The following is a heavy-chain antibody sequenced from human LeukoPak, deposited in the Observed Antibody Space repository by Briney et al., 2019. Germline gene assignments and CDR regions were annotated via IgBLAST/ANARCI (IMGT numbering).Heavy chain of an antibody. D-gene: IGHD3-10*01. V-gene: IGHV3-74*01. Sequence: GGSLRLSCAASGFTFSSYWMHWVRQAPGRGLVWVSRINSDGSSTSYADSVKGRFTISRDNAKNTLYLQMNSLRAEDTAVYYCARDFSGEGFDYWGQGTLVTVSS. CDR3: ARDFSGEGFDY. CDR2: INSDGSST. J-gene: IGHJ4*02. CDR1: GFTFSSYW.